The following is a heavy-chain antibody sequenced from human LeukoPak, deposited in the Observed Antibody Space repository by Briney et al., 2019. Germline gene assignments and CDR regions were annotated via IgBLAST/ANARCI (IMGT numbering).Heavy chain of an antibody. J-gene: IGHJ4*02. CDR2: IYYSGSP. CDR1: GVSITSYY. CDR3: ARGRGFCTDGVCYYYFDQ. V-gene: IGHV4-59*01. D-gene: IGHD2-8*01. Sequence: SETLSLTCTVSGVSITSYYWNWIRQPPGKGLEWIGFIYYSGSPNYNPSHSNPSLKSRVTISIDTSKNQSSLKLSSVTAADTAVYYCARGRGFCTDGVCYYYFDQWGQGTLVTVSS.